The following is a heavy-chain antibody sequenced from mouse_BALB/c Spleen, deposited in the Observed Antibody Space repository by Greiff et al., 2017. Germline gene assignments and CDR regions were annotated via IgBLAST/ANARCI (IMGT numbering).Heavy chain of an antibody. CDR3: AREVRREIPFAY. CDR1: GFNIKDTY. CDR2: IDPANGNT. Sequence: EVKLQESGAELVKPGASVKLSCTASGFNIKDTYMHWVKQRPEQGLEWIGRIDPANGNTKYDPKFQGKATITADTSSNTAYLQLSSLTSEDTAVYYCAREVRREIPFAYWGQGTLVTVSA. V-gene: IGHV14-3*02. D-gene: IGHD2-14*01. J-gene: IGHJ3*01.